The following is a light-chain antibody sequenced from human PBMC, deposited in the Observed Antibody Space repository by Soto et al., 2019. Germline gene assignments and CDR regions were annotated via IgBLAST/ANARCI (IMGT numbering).Light chain of an antibody. V-gene: IGKV3-20*01. CDR1: QSVSSSY. J-gene: IGKJ3*01. CDR2: GAS. Sequence: IGVTQSPGILALSPEERATLSCRASQSVSSSYLAWYQQKPGQAPRLLIYGASSRATGIPARFSGSGSGTEFTLTISSLQSEDSAFYYCQQYFNWPLTWTFGPGGKVDI. CDR3: QQYFNWPLTWT.